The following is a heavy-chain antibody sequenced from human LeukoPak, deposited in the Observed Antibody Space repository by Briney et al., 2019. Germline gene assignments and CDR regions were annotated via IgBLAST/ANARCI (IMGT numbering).Heavy chain of an antibody. J-gene: IGHJ4*02. V-gene: IGHV3-23*01. CDR1: GFTFSSYA. CDR3: ARDLMGIAYRGAFYY. D-gene: IGHD6-13*01. CDR2: ISGSGGST. Sequence: GGSLRLSCAASGFTFSSYAMSWVRQAPGKGLEWVSAISGSGGSTYYADSVKGRFTISRDNSKNSLYLQMNSLRAEDTAVYYCARDLMGIAYRGAFYYWGQGTLVTVSS.